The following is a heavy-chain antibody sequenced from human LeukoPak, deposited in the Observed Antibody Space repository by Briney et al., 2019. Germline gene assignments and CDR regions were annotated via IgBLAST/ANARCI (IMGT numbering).Heavy chain of an antibody. CDR1: GGTFISYA. D-gene: IGHD3-22*01. CDR2: IIPIFGTA. V-gene: IGHV1-69*13. CDR3: AREPYYYDSSGYPLYYYYGMDV. Sequence: SVKVSCKASGGTFISYAISWVRQAPGQGLEWIGGIIPIFGTANYAQKFQGRVTITADESTSTAYMELSSLRSEDTAVYYCAREPYYYDSSGYPLYYYYGMDVWGQGTTVTVSS. J-gene: IGHJ6*02.